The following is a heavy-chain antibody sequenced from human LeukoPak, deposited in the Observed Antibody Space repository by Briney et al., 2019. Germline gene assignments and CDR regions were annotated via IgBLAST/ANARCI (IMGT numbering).Heavy chain of an antibody. CDR2: IYPSDSST. J-gene: IGHJ3*02. Sequence: GEPLKISCKGSGYSFTTYWIGWVRQMPGKGLEWMGIIYPSDSSTRYSPSFQGQVSFSADKSINTAHLQWSSLKASDTAMYYCARPRTAGSGYDGFDIWGQGTVVTVSS. D-gene: IGHD3-10*01. CDR3: ARPRTAGSGYDGFDI. V-gene: IGHV5-51*01. CDR1: GYSFTTYW.